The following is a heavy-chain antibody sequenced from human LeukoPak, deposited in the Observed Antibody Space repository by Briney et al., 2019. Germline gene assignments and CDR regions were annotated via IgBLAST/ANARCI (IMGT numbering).Heavy chain of an antibody. Sequence: PGGSLRLSCTASGFPFIEYSMNWVRQAPGRGPEWISYIGLGSGFVSYSDSVKGRFTISRDTARNSVDLHMSSLRAEDTAVYFCARDYKWAFDYWGQGALVTVSS. CDR2: IGLGSGFV. V-gene: IGHV3-21*05. CDR1: GFPFIEYS. J-gene: IGHJ4*02. CDR3: ARDYKWAFDY. D-gene: IGHD1-20*01.